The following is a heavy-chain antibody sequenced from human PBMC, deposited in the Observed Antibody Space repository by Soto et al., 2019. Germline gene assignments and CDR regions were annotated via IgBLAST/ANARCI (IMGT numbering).Heavy chain of an antibody. D-gene: IGHD6-19*01. CDR2: INWNSGSI. V-gene: IGHV3-9*01. CDR1: GFTFDDYA. J-gene: IGHJ4*02. Sequence: GGSLRLSCAASGFTFDDYAMHWVRQVPGKGLEWVSGINWNSGSIGYGDSVKGRFAISRDNAKNSLHLQMNSLSAEDTAFYYCVKDGVSGWSDYFFDYWGQGTLVTVSS. CDR3: VKDGVSGWSDYFFDY.